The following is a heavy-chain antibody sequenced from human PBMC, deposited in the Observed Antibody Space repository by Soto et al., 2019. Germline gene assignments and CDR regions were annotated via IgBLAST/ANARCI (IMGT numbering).Heavy chain of an antibody. Sequence: EVQLLESGGDLVPPGGSLRLSCAASGFTFTSYAMSWILQAPGKGLEWVSAITGGGDNTYYADSVKGRFTISRDNYKNTLYLQMNSLRAEDTAFYYCTQDGGSRDWLTVNWGQGTLVTVSS. J-gene: IGHJ4*02. D-gene: IGHD3-9*01. CDR3: TQDGGSRDWLTVN. CDR2: ITGGGDNT. CDR1: GFTFTSYA. V-gene: IGHV3-23*01.